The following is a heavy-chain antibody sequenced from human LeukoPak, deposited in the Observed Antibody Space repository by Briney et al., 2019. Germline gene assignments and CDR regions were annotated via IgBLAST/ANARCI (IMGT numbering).Heavy chain of an antibody. Sequence: GGSLRLSCAASGFNFIDYSMNWVRQAPGKGLEWISYIGISNGNTKYAGSVKGRFTISRDKARNSLYLQMNSLRVEDTAVYYCARDHRYAFDNWGHGTLVTVSS. CDR3: ARDHRYAFDN. J-gene: IGHJ4*01. D-gene: IGHD5-12*01. CDR1: GFNFIDYS. CDR2: IGISNGNT. V-gene: IGHV3-48*01.